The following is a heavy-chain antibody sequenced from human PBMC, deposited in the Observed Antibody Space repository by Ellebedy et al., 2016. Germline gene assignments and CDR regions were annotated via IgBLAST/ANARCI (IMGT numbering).Heavy chain of an antibody. Sequence: GESLKISCAASGFIFSDYYMNWIRQAPGKGLEWVSYISPNSGYTNYVDSVKGRFTISRDNADNSLYLQMNSLRAEDTALYYCTKDPRYYYDSTGYYGDDAFEIWGQGTMVIVSS. CDR1: GFIFSDYY. CDR2: ISPNSGYT. V-gene: IGHV3-11*05. J-gene: IGHJ3*02. CDR3: TKDPRYYYDSTGYYGDDAFEI. D-gene: IGHD3-22*01.